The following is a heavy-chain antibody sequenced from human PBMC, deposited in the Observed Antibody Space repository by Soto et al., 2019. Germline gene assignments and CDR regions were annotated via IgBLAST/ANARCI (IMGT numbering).Heavy chain of an antibody. CDR2: ISSSSSYT. CDR3: ARVRRWLQFSYYFDY. V-gene: IGHV3-11*06. CDR1: GFTFSDYY. J-gene: IGHJ4*02. D-gene: IGHD5-12*01. Sequence: QVQLVESGGGLVKPGGSLRLSCAASGFTFSDYYMSWIRQAPGKGLEWVSYISSSSSYTNYAGSVKGRFTISRDNAKNSLYLQMNSLRAEDTAVYYCARVRRWLQFSYYFDYWGQGTLVTVSS.